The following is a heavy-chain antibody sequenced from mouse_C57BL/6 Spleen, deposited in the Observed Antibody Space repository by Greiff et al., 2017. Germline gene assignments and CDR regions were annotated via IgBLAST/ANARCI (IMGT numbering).Heavy chain of an antibody. V-gene: IGHV1-59*01. CDR3: ARRRQLRQYYFDY. J-gene: IGHJ2*01. D-gene: IGHD3-2*02. CDR1: GYTFTSYW. Sequence: QVQLQQPGAELVRPGTSVKLSCKASGYTFTSYWMHWVKQRPGQGLEWIGVIDPSDSYTNYNQKFKGKATLTVDTSSSTAYMQLSSLTSEDSAVYYCARRRQLRQYYFDYWGQGTTLTVSS. CDR2: IDPSDSYT.